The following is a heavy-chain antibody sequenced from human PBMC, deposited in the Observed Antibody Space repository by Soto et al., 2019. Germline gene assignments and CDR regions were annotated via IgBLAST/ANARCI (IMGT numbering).Heavy chain of an antibody. D-gene: IGHD6-13*01. CDR3: AKGISSSWPHNGFDV. Sequence: GGSLRLSCAASGFTFDEYAMHWVRQVPGKGLEWVSSINWHTGDLGYAGSVKGRFTISRDNAQNSLHLHMNSLRPEDTALYYCAKGISSSWPHNGFDVWGQGTMVTVSS. CDR1: GFTFDEYA. CDR2: INWHTGDL. J-gene: IGHJ3*01. V-gene: IGHV3-9*01.